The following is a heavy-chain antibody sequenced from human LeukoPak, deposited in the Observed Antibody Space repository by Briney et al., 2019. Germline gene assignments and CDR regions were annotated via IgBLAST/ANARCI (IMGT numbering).Heavy chain of an antibody. CDR3: ASVSYYYGSGSYPQSDNWFDP. D-gene: IGHD3-10*01. Sequence: GASVKVSCKASGGTFSSYAISWVRQAPGQGLEWMGGIIPIFGTANYAQKFQGRVTITADKSTSTAYMELSSLRSEDTAVYYCASVSYYYGSGSYPQSDNWFDPWGQGTLVTVSS. J-gene: IGHJ5*02. CDR1: GGTFSSYA. V-gene: IGHV1-69*06. CDR2: IIPIFGTA.